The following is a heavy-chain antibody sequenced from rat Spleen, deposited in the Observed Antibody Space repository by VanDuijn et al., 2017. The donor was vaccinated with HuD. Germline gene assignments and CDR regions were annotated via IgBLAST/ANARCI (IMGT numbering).Heavy chain of an antibody. CDR3: ARHYGGYSEYVMDA. CDR2: ISTRGGST. D-gene: IGHD1-11*01. V-gene: IGHV5-17*01. J-gene: IGHJ4*01. CDR1: GFTFSEYA. Sequence: EVQLVESGGGLVQPGGSLKFSCAASGFTFSEYAMAWVRQAPKKGLEWVATISTRGGSTYYRDSVKGRFTISRDNAKSTLYLQKDSLRSEDTATYYCARHYGGYSEYVMDAWGQGASVTVSS.